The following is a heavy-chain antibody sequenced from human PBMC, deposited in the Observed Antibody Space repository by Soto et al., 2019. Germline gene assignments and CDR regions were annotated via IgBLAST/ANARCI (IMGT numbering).Heavy chain of an antibody. CDR1: GGSISSGGYF. V-gene: IGHV4-31*03. CDR3: AREPST. Sequence: QVQLQESGPGLVKPSQTLSLTCSVSGGSISSGGYFWHWIRQHPGKGLEWIGYIYYSGGTYYNPSLQSRMTISVDTSKHPFSLKRSSVTAADTAVDYCAREPSTWGQGTLVTVSS. CDR2: IYYSGGT. J-gene: IGHJ5*02.